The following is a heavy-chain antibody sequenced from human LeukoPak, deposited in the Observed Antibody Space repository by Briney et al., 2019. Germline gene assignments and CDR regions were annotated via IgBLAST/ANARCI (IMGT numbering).Heavy chain of an antibody. V-gene: IGHV1-2*02. CDR2: INPNSGGT. CDR3: ARENAGYSYGSGCDY. CDR1: GYTFTGYY. J-gene: IGHJ4*02. D-gene: IGHD5-18*01. Sequence: ASVKVSCKASGYTFTGYYMHWVRQAPGQGLERMGWINPNSGGTNYAQKFQGRVTMTRDTSISTAYMELSRLRSDDTAVYYCARENAGYSYGSGCDYWGQGTLVTVSS.